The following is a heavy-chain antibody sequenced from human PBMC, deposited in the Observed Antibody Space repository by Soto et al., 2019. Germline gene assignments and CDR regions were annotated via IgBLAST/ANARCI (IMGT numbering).Heavy chain of an antibody. CDR1: GGSISSSSYY. V-gene: IGHV4-39*01. J-gene: IGHJ4*02. Sequence: QLQLQESGPGLVKPSETLSLTCTVSGGSISSSSYYWGWIRQPPGKGLEWIGSIYYSGSTYYNPSLKSRVTISVDTSKNQFSLKRSSVTAADTAVYYCARRFRVRYFDWLPHGDFDYWGQGTLVTVSS. CDR3: ARRFRVRYFDWLPHGDFDY. D-gene: IGHD3-9*01. CDR2: IYYSGST.